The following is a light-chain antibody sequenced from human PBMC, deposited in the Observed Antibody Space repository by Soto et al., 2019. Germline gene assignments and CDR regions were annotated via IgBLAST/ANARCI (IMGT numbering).Light chain of an antibody. CDR3: QQWET. CDR1: QSVSSN. CDR2: GAS. V-gene: IGKV3-15*01. Sequence: EIVMTQSPATLSVSPGERATLSCRASQSVSSNLAWYQQKPGQAPRLLIYGASTRATGIPARFSGSGSGTEFTLTNSSLQSEDFAVYYCQQWETFGQGTKVEIK. J-gene: IGKJ1*01.